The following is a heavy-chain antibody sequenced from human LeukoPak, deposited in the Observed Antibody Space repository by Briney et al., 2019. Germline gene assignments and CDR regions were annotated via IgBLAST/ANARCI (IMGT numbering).Heavy chain of an antibody. D-gene: IGHD1-26*01. CDR3: ARDSGRYGYYMDV. CDR1: GFTFTDTY. CDR2: ISPSGTDI. J-gene: IGHJ6*04. Sequence: GGSLRLSCAVSGFTFTDTYMTWIRQAPGKGLESLSYISPSGTDISYADSVNGRFTISRDNAKNSVYLQMNSLRVEGTAVYYCARDSGRYGYYMDVWGKGTTVTVSS. V-gene: IGHV3-11*04.